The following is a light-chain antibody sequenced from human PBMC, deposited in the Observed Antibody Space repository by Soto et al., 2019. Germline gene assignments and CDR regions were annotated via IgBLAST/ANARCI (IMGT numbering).Light chain of an antibody. J-gene: IGKJ1*01. Sequence: EIVLTQSQGTLSLSPGERAMLSCGASQSISSSYLACHQQKPGQAPSLLIYGASSRATGIPDRFSGSGCGIDPTLTISRMEHEDFAVYCCQQNYRSWTFGQGTK. CDR1: QSISSSY. CDR3: QQNYRSWT. V-gene: IGKV3-20*01. CDR2: GAS.